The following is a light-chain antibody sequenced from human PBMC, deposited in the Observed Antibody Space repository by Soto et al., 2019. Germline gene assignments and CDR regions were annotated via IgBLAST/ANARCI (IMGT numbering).Light chain of an antibody. CDR2: GAS. CDR3: QHYNNWTPPLT. CDR1: QSVSSN. V-gene: IGKV3-15*01. J-gene: IGKJ4*01. Sequence: EIVMTQSPATLSVSPGERATLSCRASQSVSSNLAWYQQKPGQAPRLLIYGASTSATGIPARFSDSGSGTEFALTISSLQSEDFAVYYCQHYNNWTPPLTCGGGTKVEIK.